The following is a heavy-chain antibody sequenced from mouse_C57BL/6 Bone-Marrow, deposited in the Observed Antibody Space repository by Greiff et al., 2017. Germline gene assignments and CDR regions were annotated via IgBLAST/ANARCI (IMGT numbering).Heavy chain of an antibody. CDR1: GYTFTSYW. CDR3: ARSTRVTTWYVDY. Sequence: VQLQQPGAELVKPGASVKLSCKASGYTFTSYWMHWVKQRPGQGLEWIGMIHPNSGSTNYNEKFKSKATLTVDKASSTAYMQLSSLTSEDSAVYYCARSTRVTTWYVDYWGQGTTLTVSS. CDR2: IHPNSGST. J-gene: IGHJ2*01. D-gene: IGHD2-2*01. V-gene: IGHV1-64*01.